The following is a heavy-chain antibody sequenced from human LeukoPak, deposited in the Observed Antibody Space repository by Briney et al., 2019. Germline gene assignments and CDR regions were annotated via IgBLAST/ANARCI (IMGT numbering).Heavy chain of an antibody. D-gene: IGHD6-6*01. CDR2: INPNSGGT. J-gene: IGHJ6*02. CDR1: GYTFTGYY. Sequence: GASVKVSCMASGYTFTGYYMHWVRQAPGQGLEWMGWINPNSGGTNFAQKFQGRVTMTRDTSISTAYMELSSLRYDDTAVYYCARARPPGYYYYGMDVWGQGTTVTVSS. CDR3: ARARPPGYYYYGMDV. V-gene: IGHV1-2*02.